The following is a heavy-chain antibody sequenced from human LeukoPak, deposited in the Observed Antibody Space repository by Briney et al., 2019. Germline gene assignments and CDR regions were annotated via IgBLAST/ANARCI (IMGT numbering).Heavy chain of an antibody. J-gene: IGHJ4*02. D-gene: IGHD3-9*01. CDR2: IKSKTDGGTT. Sequence: PGGSLRLSCAVSGFTFSNAWMSWVRQAPGKGLEWVGRIKSKTDGGTTDYAAPVKGRFTISRDDSKNTLYLQMNSLKTEDTAVYYCTTDVLRYFDWLNDYWGQGTLVTVSS. CDR1: GFTFSNAW. CDR3: TTDVLRYFDWLNDY. V-gene: IGHV3-15*01.